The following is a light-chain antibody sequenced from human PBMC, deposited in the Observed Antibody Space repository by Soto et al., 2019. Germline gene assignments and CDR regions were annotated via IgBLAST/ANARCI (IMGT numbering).Light chain of an antibody. Sequence: EFVLTQSPGTLSLSPGERATLSCRASQTVRNNYLAWYQQKPGQAPRLLIYDASSRATGIPDRFSGGGSGTDFTLTINSLQSEDFAVYYCQQRYPITFGQGTRLEIK. CDR3: QQRYPIT. J-gene: IGKJ5*01. CDR1: QTVRNNY. V-gene: IGKV3D-20*02. CDR2: DAS.